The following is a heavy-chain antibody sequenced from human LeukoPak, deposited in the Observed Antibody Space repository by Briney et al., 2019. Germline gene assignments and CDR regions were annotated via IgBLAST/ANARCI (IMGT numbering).Heavy chain of an antibody. Sequence: GGSLRLSCAASGFTFSSYAMSWVRQAPGKGLEWVSAISGSGGSTYYADSVKGRFTISRDNTKNTLYLQMNSLRAEDTAVYYCAKDRYPPRRASTKVGGSCYYDYWGQGTLVTVSS. CDR2: ISGSGGST. CDR1: GFTFSSYA. D-gene: IGHD2-15*01. CDR3: AKDRYPPRRASTKVGGSCYYDY. J-gene: IGHJ4*02. V-gene: IGHV3-23*01.